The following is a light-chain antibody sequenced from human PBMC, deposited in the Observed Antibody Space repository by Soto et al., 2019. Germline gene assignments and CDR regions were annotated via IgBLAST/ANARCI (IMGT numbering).Light chain of an antibody. CDR1: QDISNY. CDR2: DAS. V-gene: IGKV1-33*01. J-gene: IGKJ4*01. CDR3: QQYDNLPLT. Sequence: DIQMTQSPSSLSASVGDRVTITCQASQDISNYLNWSQQKPGKAPTLMIYDASNLETGVPSRFSGSGSGTDFTFTISSLQAEDIATYYWQQYDNLPLTFGGGTKVEIK.